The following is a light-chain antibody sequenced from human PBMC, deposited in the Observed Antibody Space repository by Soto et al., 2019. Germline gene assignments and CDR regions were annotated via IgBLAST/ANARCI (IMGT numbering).Light chain of an antibody. CDR3: LQDYSYPWT. CDR2: AAS. J-gene: IGKJ1*01. V-gene: IGKV1-6*01. Sequence: QMTQSPCSLSASVGYRLTITYRTSQGIRSALGWYQQKPGKAPKLLIYAASSLQSGVPSRFSGSASGTDFTLTISSLQPEDFATYYCLQDYSYPWTFGQGTKVDIK. CDR1: QGIRSA.